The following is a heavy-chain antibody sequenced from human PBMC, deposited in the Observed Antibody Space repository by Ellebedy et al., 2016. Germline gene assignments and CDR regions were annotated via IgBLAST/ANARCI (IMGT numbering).Heavy chain of an antibody. CDR1: GFTFSNAW. V-gene: IGHV3-15*07. CDR2: IKSKTDGGTT. D-gene: IGHD3-9*01. CDR3: TTDSALFYDILTGYYIFDY. J-gene: IGHJ4*02. Sequence: GGSLRLSCAASGFTFSNAWMNWVRQAPGKGLEWVGRIKSKTDGGTTDYAAPVKGRFTISRDDSKNTLYLQMNSLKTEDTAVYYCTTDSALFYDILTGYYIFDYWGQGTLDTVSS.